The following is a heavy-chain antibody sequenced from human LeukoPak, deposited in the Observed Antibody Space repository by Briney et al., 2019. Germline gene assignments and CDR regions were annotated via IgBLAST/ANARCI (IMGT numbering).Heavy chain of an antibody. CDR1: GYSISSGYY. D-gene: IGHD6-19*01. CDR3: ARLGGYSSAWYFDY. J-gene: IGHJ4*02. Sequence: SETLSLTCTVSGYSISSGYYWGWIRQSPGKGLEWIGSIYHSGSTYYNPSLKSRVTISMDTTKNQFSLKLTSVTAADTAVYYCARLGGYSSAWYFDYWGQGTLVTVSS. CDR2: IYHSGST. V-gene: IGHV4-38-2*02.